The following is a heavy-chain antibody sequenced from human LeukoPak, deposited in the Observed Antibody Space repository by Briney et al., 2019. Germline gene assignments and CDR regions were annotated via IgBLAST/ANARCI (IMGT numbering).Heavy chain of an antibody. CDR2: ISYDGSNK. V-gene: IGHV3-30*04. J-gene: IGHJ4*02. Sequence: PGGSLRLSCAASGFTFSSYAMSWVRQAPGKGLEWVAVISYDGSNKYYADSVKGRFTISRDNSKNTLYLQMNSLRAEDTAVYYCARDGAYDSSGYPMTGPLDYWGQGTLVTVSS. CDR1: GFTFSSYA. CDR3: ARDGAYDSSGYPMTGPLDY. D-gene: IGHD3-22*01.